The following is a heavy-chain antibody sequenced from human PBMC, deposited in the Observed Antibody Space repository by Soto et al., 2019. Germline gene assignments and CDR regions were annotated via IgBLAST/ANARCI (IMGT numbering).Heavy chain of an antibody. CDR2: ISSSSSYI. D-gene: IGHD3-3*01. Sequence: EVQLVESGGGLVKPGGSRRLSCAASGFTFSSYSMNWVRQAPGKGLEWVSSISSSSSYIYYADSVKGRFTISRDNAKNSLYLQMNSLRAEDTAVYYCARGGNDFWSGSYYYYYMDVWGKGTTVTVSS. V-gene: IGHV3-21*01. J-gene: IGHJ6*03. CDR3: ARGGNDFWSGSYYYYYMDV. CDR1: GFTFSSYS.